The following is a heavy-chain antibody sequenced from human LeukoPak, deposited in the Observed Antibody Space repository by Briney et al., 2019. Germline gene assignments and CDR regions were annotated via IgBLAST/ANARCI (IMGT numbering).Heavy chain of an antibody. CDR2: ITYDGYYK. Sequence: PGTSLRLSCAASGFTFTSYGMHWVRQAPGKGLEWVALITYDGYYKYYSDSVKGRFTISSDTSKNTMYLQMNSLRAEDTAVYYCAKEGASARRGYFDYWGQRTLVTVSS. J-gene: IGHJ4*02. CDR1: GFTFTSYG. CDR3: AKEGASARRGYFDY. D-gene: IGHD1-1*01. V-gene: IGHV3-30*18.